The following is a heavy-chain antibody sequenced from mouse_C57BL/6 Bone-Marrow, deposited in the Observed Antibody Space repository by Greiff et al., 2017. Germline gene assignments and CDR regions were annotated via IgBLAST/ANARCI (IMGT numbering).Heavy chain of an antibody. CDR2: INPGSGGT. CDR1: GYAFTNYL. V-gene: IGHV1-54*01. CDR3: ARERDYGNYVDY. D-gene: IGHD2-1*01. J-gene: IGHJ2*01. Sequence: QVQLQQSGAELVRPGTSVKVSCKASGYAFTNYLIEWVKQRPGQGLEWIGVINPGSGGTNYNEKFKGKATLTADQSSSTAYMQLSSLTSEDSAVYFCARERDYGNYVDYWGQGTTLTVSS.